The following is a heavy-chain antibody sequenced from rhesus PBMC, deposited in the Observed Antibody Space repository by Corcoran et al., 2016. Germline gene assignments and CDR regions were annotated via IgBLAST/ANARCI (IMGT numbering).Heavy chain of an antibody. Sequence: QVQLQESGPGVVKPSETLSLTCAVSGYSISSGYDWSWIRQPPGKGLEWIGYIYGSMGSTNYNPSLKNRVTISKDTSKNQFSLKLSSVTAADTAVYYCARTGGVFDYWGQGVLVTVSS. CDR3: ARTGGVFDY. V-gene: IGHV4-76*01. J-gene: IGHJ4*01. CDR1: GYSISSGYD. CDR2: IYGSMGST. D-gene: IGHD2-21*01.